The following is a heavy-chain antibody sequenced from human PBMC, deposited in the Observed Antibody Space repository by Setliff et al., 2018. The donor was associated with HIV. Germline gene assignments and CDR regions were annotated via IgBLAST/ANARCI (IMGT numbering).Heavy chain of an antibody. CDR3: RGSGNSYAFDM. CDR1: GFTSSDCW. D-gene: IGHD3-10*01. CDR2: IKQDGSEK. Sequence: LRLSCAASGFTSSDCWMSWVRQAPGKGLEWVANIKQDGSEKYYVESVKGRFTISRDNAENSLYLQMNNLRAEDTAVYYCRGSGNSYAFDMWGQGTMVTVSS. J-gene: IGHJ3*02. V-gene: IGHV3-7*03.